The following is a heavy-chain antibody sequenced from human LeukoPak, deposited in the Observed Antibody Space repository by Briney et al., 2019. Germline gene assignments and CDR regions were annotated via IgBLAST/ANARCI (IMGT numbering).Heavy chain of an antibody. V-gene: IGHV3-23*01. CDR3: AKDQAMIVVVITGNFDY. J-gene: IGHJ4*02. CDR1: GFTFSSYA. CDR2: ISGSGGST. D-gene: IGHD3-22*01. Sequence: GGSLRLSCAASGFTFSSYAMSWVRQAPGKGLEWVSAISGSGGSTYYADSVKGRFTISRDNSKNTLYLQMSSLRAEDTAVYYCAKDQAMIVVVITGNFDYWGQGTLVTVSS.